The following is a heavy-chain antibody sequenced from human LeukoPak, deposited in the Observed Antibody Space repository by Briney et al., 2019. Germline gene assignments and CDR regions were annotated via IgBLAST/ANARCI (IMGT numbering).Heavy chain of an antibody. Sequence: SETLSLTCAVYGGSFSGDYWSWIRQPPGKGLEWIGEINHSGSTNYNPSLKSRVTISVDTSKNQFSLKLSSVTAADTAVYYCARHISRYSGSYLWGLGTLVTVSS. CDR3: ARHISRYSGSYL. V-gene: IGHV4-34*01. J-gene: IGHJ5*02. D-gene: IGHD1-26*01. CDR2: INHSGST. CDR1: GGSFSGDY.